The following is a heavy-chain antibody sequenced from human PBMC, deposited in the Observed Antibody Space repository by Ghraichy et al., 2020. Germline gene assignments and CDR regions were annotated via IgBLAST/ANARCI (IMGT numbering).Heavy chain of an antibody. CDR1: EIRFSSYW. Sequence: GGSLRLSCVASEIRFSSYWMTWVRQAPGKGLEWVANINQDASEKYYVDSVKGRFTISRDNAKKSLFLQMNNLRAEDTAVYYCASGYCSGGSCSSVPGDYWGQGTLVTVSS. J-gene: IGHJ4*02. V-gene: IGHV3-7*01. D-gene: IGHD2-15*01. CDR3: ASGYCSGGSCSSVPGDY. CDR2: INQDASEK.